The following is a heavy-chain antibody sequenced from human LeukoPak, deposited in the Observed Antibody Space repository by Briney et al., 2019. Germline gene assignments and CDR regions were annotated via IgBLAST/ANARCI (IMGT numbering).Heavy chain of an antibody. V-gene: IGHV3-23*01. CDR1: RFTFSSYV. CDR2: ISGSGGGT. CDR3: ARRRATGTYYFDY. J-gene: IGHJ4*02. Sequence: GGSLRLSCAASRFTFSSYVMSWVRQAPGKGLEWVSAISGSGGGTYYADSVKGRFTISRDNSKNTLYLQTNSLRAEDTAVYYCARRRATGTYYFDYWGQGTLVTVSS. D-gene: IGHD3-9*01.